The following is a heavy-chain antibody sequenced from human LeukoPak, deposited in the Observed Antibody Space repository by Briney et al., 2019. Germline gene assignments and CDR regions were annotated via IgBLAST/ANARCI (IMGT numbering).Heavy chain of an antibody. CDR3: AKDRTSYSSSWDQFDY. Sequence: GASVKVSCKASGGTFSSYAMSWVRQAPGKGLEWVSAISGSGGSTYYADSVKGRFTISRDNSKNTLYLQMNSLRAEDTAVYYCAKDRTSYSSSWDQFDYWGQGTLVTVSS. D-gene: IGHD6-13*01. V-gene: IGHV3-23*01. J-gene: IGHJ4*02. CDR2: ISGSGGST. CDR1: GGTFSSYA.